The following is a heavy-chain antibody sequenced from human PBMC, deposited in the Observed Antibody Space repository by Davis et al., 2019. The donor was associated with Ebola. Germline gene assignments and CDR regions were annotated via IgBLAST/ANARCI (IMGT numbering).Heavy chain of an antibody. J-gene: IGHJ4*02. V-gene: IGHV3-11*06. CDR2: ISSSSSYT. D-gene: IGHD3-22*01. Sequence: LSLTCTVSGGSISSGDYYWSWIRQAPGKGLEWVSYISSSSSYTNYADSVKGRFTISRDNAKNSLYLQMNSLRAEDTAVYYCASETYYYDSSGYHPYFDYWGQGTLVTVSS. CDR1: GGSISSGDYY. CDR3: ASETYYYDSSGYHPYFDY.